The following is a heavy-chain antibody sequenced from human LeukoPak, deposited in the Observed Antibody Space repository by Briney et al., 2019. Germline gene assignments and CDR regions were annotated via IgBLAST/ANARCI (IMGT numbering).Heavy chain of an antibody. J-gene: IGHJ4*02. CDR1: GGSISSYY. V-gene: IGHV4-4*07. D-gene: IGHD5-18*01. CDR2: IYASGST. Sequence: PSETLSLTCTVSGGSISSYYWSWIRQPAGKGLEWIGRIYASGSTNYNPSLKSRVTMSVDTSKNQFSLKLSSVTAADTAVYYCARGGRGYSYENYYSDYWGQGTLVTVSS. CDR3: ARGGRGYSYENYYSDY.